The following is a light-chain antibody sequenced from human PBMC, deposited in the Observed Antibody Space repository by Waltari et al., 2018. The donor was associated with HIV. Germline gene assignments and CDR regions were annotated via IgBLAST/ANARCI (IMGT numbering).Light chain of an antibody. CDR2: QDS. J-gene: IGLJ2*01. Sequence: SYELTQPPSVSVSPGQTASITRSGDKLGDKYACWYQQKPGQSPVLVIYQDSKRPSGIPGRFSGSNSGNTATLTISGTQAMDEADYYCQAWDSSTVVFGGGTKLTVL. CDR1: KLGDKY. CDR3: QAWDSSTVV. V-gene: IGLV3-1*01.